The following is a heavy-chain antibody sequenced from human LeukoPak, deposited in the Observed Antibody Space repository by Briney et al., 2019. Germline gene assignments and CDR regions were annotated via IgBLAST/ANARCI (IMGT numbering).Heavy chain of an antibody. J-gene: IGHJ4*02. D-gene: IGHD3-22*01. V-gene: IGHV3-74*01. CDR1: GFTFSSYW. Sequence: GGSLRLSCAASGFTFSSYWMHWVRQAPGKGLVWVSHINGDGTTTNYADSVKGRFTISRDNAKNTVYLQMNSLRAEDTAVYYCAKGSYYDSSGTYYFDYWGQGTLVTVSS. CDR3: AKGSYYDSSGTYYFDY. CDR2: INGDGTTT.